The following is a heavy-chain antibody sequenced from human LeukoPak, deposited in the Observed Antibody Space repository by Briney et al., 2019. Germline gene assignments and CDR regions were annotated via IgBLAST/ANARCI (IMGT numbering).Heavy chain of an antibody. V-gene: IGHV4-30-2*01. D-gene: IGHD2-2*01. Sequence: PSETLSLTCTVSGGSISSGGYYWSWIRQPPGKGLEWIGYIYHSGSTYYNPSLKSRVTISVDRSKNQFSLKLSSVTAADTAVYYCARARTSCYLCYYYYYMDVWGKGTTVTVSS. CDR3: ARARTSCYLCYYYYYMDV. CDR1: GGSISSGGYY. J-gene: IGHJ6*03. CDR2: IYHSGST.